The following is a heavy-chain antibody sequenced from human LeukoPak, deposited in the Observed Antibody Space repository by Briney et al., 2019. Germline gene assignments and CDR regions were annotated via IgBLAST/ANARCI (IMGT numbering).Heavy chain of an antibody. Sequence: PGGSLRLSCAASGFTFSSNGMHWVRQAPGKGLEWVGIIWYDGSNKYYAGSVKGRFTISRDNSKNTLYLQMNSLRVEDTAVYYCARPYYGNYYYYGMDVWGQGTTVTVSS. J-gene: IGHJ6*02. CDR3: ARPYYGNYYYYGMDV. CDR2: IWYDGSNK. V-gene: IGHV3-33*01. D-gene: IGHD4-17*01. CDR1: GFTFSSNG.